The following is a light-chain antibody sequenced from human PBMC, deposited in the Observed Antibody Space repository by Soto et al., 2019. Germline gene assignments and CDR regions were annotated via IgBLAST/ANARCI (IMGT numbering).Light chain of an antibody. CDR3: QSYDSSLRGYV. CDR2: ENN. J-gene: IGLJ1*01. Sequence: QSVLTQPPSVSGAPGQRVTISCTGSSSNIGAGYDVHWYQQLPGTAPKLVIHENNNRPSGVPDRFSGSRSGTSASLAITGLQADDEADYSCQSYDSSLRGYVFGSGTKLTVL. V-gene: IGLV1-40*01. CDR1: SSNIGAGYD.